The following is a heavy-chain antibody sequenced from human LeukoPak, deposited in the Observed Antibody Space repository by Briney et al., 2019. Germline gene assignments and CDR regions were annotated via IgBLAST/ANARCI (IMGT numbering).Heavy chain of an antibody. CDR3: ARGIVPAAFDY. CDR2: ISSSAHHI. Sequence: GGSLRLSCAASGSTFSTYDMNWVRQAPGKGLEWVSSISSSAHHIAYADSVKGRFTISRDNAKNALYLQVNSLRAKDTAVYYCARGIVPAAFDYWGQGTLVTVSS. D-gene: IGHD2-2*01. J-gene: IGHJ4*02. V-gene: IGHV3-21*01. CDR1: GSTFSTYD.